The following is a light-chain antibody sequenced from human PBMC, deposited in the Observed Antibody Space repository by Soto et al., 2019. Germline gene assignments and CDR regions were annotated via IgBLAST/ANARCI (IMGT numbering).Light chain of an antibody. Sequence: EIVMTQSPATLSVSPGERATLSCRASQSVSSNLAWYQQKPGQAPRLLIYAASTRATGIPARFSGSGSGTEFTLTISSLQSEDFAVYYCQQYTNWPPETFGPGTKVDIK. CDR1: QSVSSN. V-gene: IGKV3-15*01. CDR2: AAS. CDR3: QQYTNWPPET. J-gene: IGKJ3*01.